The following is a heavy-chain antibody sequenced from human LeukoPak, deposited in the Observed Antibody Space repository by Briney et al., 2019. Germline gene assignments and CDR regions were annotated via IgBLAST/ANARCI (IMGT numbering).Heavy chain of an antibody. J-gene: IGHJ6*03. V-gene: IGHV4-38-2*02. CDR3: ARGTYSGSSYYYYIHV. D-gene: IGHD6-19*01. Sequence: PSETLSLTCTVSGYSISSGYYWGWIRQPPGKGLEWIGSIYHSGSTYYNPSLKSRVTISVDTSKNQFSLKLSSVAAADTAVYYCARGTYSGSSYYYYIHVWGKGTTVTVSS. CDR1: GYSISSGYY. CDR2: IYHSGST.